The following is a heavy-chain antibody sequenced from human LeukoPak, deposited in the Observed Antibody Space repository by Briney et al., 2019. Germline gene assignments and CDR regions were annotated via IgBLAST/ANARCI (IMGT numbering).Heavy chain of an antibody. J-gene: IGHJ4*02. V-gene: IGHV3-33*01. CDR3: ATRGRSSSGHGFSLDC. CDR1: GFTFSTYG. D-gene: IGHD6-6*01. Sequence: GGSLRLSCAASGFTFSTYGMHWVRQAPGKGLEWVAVIWYDGSNKFYRDSVRGRFTISRDDSKNTLYLQMNSLRAEDTAVYYCATRGRSSSGHGFSLDCWGQGTLVTVSS. CDR2: IWYDGSNK.